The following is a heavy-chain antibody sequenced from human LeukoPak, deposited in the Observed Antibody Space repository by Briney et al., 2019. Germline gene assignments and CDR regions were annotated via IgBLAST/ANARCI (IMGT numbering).Heavy chain of an antibody. V-gene: IGHV3-11*04. CDR2: ISSNGNTI. CDR1: GFTFSDYY. J-gene: IGHJ4*02. Sequence: GGSLRLSCAASGFTFSDYYMNWIRQAPGKGLEWLSYISSNGNTIDYADSVKGRLTISRDNAKNSLFLQMNSLRAEDTAVYYCARDIYRGYSYGYTRGYDYWGQGTLVTVSS. D-gene: IGHD5-18*01. CDR3: ARDIYRGYSYGYTRGYDY.